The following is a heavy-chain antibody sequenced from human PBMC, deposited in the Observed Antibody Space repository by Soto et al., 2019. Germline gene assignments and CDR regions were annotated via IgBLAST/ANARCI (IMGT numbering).Heavy chain of an antibody. J-gene: IGHJ3*02. Sequence: SETLSLTCTVSGGSISSGDYYWSWIRQPPGKGLEWIGYIYYSGSTYYNPSLKSRVTISVDTSKNQFSLKLSSVTAADTAVYYCARDLRLPNVPTFDIWGQGKMVTVSS. CDR1: GGSISSGDYY. CDR3: ARDLRLPNVPTFDI. V-gene: IGHV4-30-4*01. D-gene: IGHD1-1*01. CDR2: IYYSGST.